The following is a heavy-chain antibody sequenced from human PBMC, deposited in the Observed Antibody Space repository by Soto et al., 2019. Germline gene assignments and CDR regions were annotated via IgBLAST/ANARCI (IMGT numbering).Heavy chain of an antibody. CDR2: ISPKSGGT. V-gene: IGHV1-2*02. Sequence: QVQLVQSGAEVKKPGASVKVSCEASGYTFIDYYMHWVRQAPGQVFEWMGRISPKSGGTNYAQKFQGRVTMTWDTSLNTAYMQLSSIMSEDTAVYYCARPPGYISDWYYFDLWGQGTLVTVSS. CDR1: GYTFIDYY. J-gene: IGHJ4*02. D-gene: IGHD6-19*01. CDR3: ARPPGYISDWYYFDL.